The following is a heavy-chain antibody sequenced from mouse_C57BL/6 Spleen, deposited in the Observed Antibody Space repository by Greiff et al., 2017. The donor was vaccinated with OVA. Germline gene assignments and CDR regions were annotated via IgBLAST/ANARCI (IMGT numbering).Heavy chain of an antibody. D-gene: IGHD4-1*01. CDR1: GYAFSSYW. Sequence: QVQLKESGAELVKPGASVKISCKASGYAFSSYWMNWVQQRPGKGLEWIGQIYPGDGDTNYNGKFKGKATLTADKSSSTAYMQLSSLTSEDSAVYFCARGRVTGTSWFAYWGQGTLVTVSA. V-gene: IGHV1-80*01. CDR2: IYPGDGDT. J-gene: IGHJ3*01. CDR3: ARGRVTGTSWFAY.